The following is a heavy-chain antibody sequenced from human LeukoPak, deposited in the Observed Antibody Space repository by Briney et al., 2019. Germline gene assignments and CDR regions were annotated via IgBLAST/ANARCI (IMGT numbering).Heavy chain of an antibody. CDR3: ARGGTFRMGFLRPFDY. V-gene: IGHV4-39*01. CDR2: IYYSGST. Sequence: SETLSLTCTVSGGSISSSSYYWGWIRQPPGKGLEWIGSIYYSGSTYHNPSLKSRVTISVDTSKNQFSLKLSSVTAADTAVYYCARGGTFRMGFLRPFDYWGQGTLVTVSS. CDR1: GGSISSSSYY. D-gene: IGHD1-14*01. J-gene: IGHJ4*02.